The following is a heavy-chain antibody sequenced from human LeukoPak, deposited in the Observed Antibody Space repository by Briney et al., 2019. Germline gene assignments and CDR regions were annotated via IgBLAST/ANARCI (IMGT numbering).Heavy chain of an antibody. CDR2: IRYDGSNK. J-gene: IGHJ3*02. V-gene: IGHV3-30*02. Sequence: PGGSLRLSCAASGFTFSSYGMHWFRQAPGKGLEWVAFIRYDGSNKYYADSVKGRFTISRDNSKNTLYLQMNSLRAEDTAVYYCASSTGDKYSSSWGAFDIWGQGTMVTVSS. CDR3: ASSTGDKYSSSWGAFDI. CDR1: GFTFSSYG. D-gene: IGHD6-6*01.